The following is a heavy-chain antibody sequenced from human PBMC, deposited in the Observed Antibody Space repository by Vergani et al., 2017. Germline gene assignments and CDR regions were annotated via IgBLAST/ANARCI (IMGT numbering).Heavy chain of an antibody. CDR1: GYTFTGYY. CDR2: INPNSGGT. D-gene: IGHD2-2*01. Sequence: QVQLVQSGAEVKKPGASVKVSCKASGYTFTGYYMHWVRQAPGQGLEWRGRINPNSGGTNYATKFQGRVTWTRDTSISTAYLGLSRLRSDDTAVDYCARDPVVPAALPDEGPDAFDVWGQGTMVTVSS. CDR3: ARDPVVPAALPDEGPDAFDV. V-gene: IGHV1-2*06. J-gene: IGHJ3*01.